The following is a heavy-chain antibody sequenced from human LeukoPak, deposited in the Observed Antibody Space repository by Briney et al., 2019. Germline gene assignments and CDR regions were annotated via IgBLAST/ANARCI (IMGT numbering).Heavy chain of an antibody. D-gene: IGHD3-3*01. CDR2: IKEDGSEK. CDR3: ATWVPWRYFDY. Sequence: GGSLRLSCAASGFTFSSYWMNWVRQAPGKGLEWVANIKEDGSEKYYVDSVKGRFTISRDNAKNSLYLQMNSLRAEDTAVYYCATWVPWRYFDYWGQGTLVTVSS. CDR1: GFTFSSYW. V-gene: IGHV3-7*01. J-gene: IGHJ4*02.